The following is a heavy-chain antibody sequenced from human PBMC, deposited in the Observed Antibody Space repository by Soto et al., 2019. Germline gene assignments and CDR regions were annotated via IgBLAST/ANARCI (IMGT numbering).Heavy chain of an antibody. Sequence: QVQLVQSGAEVKKPGASVKVSCKASGYTFTSYDINWVRQATGQGLEWMGWMNPNSGNTSYAQKFQGRVTMTRNTSISTAYMELSSLRSEDTAVYYCASITYDFWSGHGMDVWGQGTTVTVSS. J-gene: IGHJ6*02. V-gene: IGHV1-8*01. D-gene: IGHD3-3*01. CDR2: MNPNSGNT. CDR1: GYTFTSYD. CDR3: ASITYDFWSGHGMDV.